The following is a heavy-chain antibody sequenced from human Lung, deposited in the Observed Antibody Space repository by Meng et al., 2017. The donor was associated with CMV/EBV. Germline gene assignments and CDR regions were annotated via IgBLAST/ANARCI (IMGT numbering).Heavy chain of an antibody. CDR2: IYYSGST. V-gene: IGHV4-59*01. Sequence: SXTXSPXFTVPGGSISSYYWSWIRQPPGKGLEWIGYIYYSGSTNYNPSLKSRVTISVDTSKNQFSLKLSSVTAADTAVYCCARDGSLVRLDVWGQGTTVTGSS. CDR1: GGSISSYY. J-gene: IGHJ6*02. D-gene: IGHD1-26*01. CDR3: ARDGSLVRLDV.